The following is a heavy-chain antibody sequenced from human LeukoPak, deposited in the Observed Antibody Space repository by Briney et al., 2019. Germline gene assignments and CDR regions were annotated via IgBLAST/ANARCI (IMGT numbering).Heavy chain of an antibody. CDR3: ARGGYYGSGNDDAFDI. V-gene: IGHV4-59*01. Sequence: SQTLSLTCTVSGGSISSYYWSWIRQPPGKRLEWIGYIFYRGSTNYNPSLKSRVAISEDTSKNQFSLNLSSVTAADTAVYYCARGGYYGSGNDDAFDIWGQGTMVTVSS. CDR2: IFYRGST. CDR1: GGSISSYY. J-gene: IGHJ3*02. D-gene: IGHD3-10*01.